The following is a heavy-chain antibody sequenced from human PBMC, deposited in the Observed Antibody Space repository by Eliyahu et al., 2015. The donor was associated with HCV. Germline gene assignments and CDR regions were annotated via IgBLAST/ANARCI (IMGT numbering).Heavy chain of an antibody. CDR2: IHYSGTT. CDR1: GGSISTGGYF. CDR3: ARQTTGSLQWTFDS. V-gene: IGHV4-39*01. J-gene: IGHJ4*02. D-gene: IGHD2-15*01. Sequence: QLQLQESGPGLVEPSEALSLICAVSGGSISTGGYFWGWIRQPPGKGLEWIGTIHYSGTTFYNPSLKSRVTMSVDTSKNQXSLEVNSMTAADTAVYYCARQTTGSLQWTFDSWGQGALVTVSS.